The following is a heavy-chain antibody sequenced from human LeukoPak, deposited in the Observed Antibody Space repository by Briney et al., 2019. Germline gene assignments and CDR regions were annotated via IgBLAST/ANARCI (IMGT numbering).Heavy chain of an antibody. CDR2: IKQDGSDK. J-gene: IGHJ4*02. Sequence: GGSLRLSCAASGFTFSAYWMSWVRQAQGKGLEWVANIKQDGSDKYYVDSVKGRFTISRDNAKNSLYLQMNSLRADDTAVYYCARKTVVGSYFDYWGQGTPVTVSS. V-gene: IGHV3-7*03. CDR3: ARKTVVGSYFDY. D-gene: IGHD4-23*01. CDR1: GFTFSAYW.